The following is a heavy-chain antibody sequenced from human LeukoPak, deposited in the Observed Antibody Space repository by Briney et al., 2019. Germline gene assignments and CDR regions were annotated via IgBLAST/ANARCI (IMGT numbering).Heavy chain of an antibody. V-gene: IGHV4-61*02. D-gene: IGHD5-18*01. CDR1: GGSISGGSYY. CDR2: IYTSGST. Sequence: SETLSLTCTVSGGSISGGSYYWSWIRQPAGKGLEWIGRIYTSGSTNYNPSLKSRVTISVDTSKKQFSLKLSSVTAADTAVYYCARDSAVADPIGFDRWGQGTLVTVSS. CDR3: ARDSAVADPIGFDR. J-gene: IGHJ5*02.